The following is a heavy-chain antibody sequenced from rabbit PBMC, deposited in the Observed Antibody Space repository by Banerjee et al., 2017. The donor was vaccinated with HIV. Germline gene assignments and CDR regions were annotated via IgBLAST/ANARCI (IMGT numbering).Heavy chain of an antibody. CDR2: IDVAGSGDSI. D-gene: IGHD2-1*01. J-gene: IGHJ4*01. Sequence: QEQLEESGGGLVKPEGSLTLTCTASGFSFSSSYYMSWVRQAPGKGLEWVACIDVAGSGDSINYASWAKGRFTISKTSSTAVTLQMTSLTAADTATYFCARYGGGGRGGDLWGPGTLVTVS. V-gene: IGHV1S45*01. CDR1: GFSFSSSYY. CDR3: ARYGGGGRGGDL.